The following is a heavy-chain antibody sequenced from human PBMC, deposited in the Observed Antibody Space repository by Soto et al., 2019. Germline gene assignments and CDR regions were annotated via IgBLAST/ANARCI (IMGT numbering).Heavy chain of an antibody. CDR3: ARHVRMGMVVRGVIYYDYGMDV. Sequence: SENLSLTCTVSGGSISSSCYYWGWIRQPPGKGMEWIGSIYYSGGTYYNPSLKSRVTISVDTSKNQFSLKLRSVTASDTAVYYCARHVRMGMVVRGVIYYDYGMDVWGQGTTVTVSS. CDR2: IYYSGGT. CDR1: GGSISSSCYY. J-gene: IGHJ6*02. D-gene: IGHD3-10*01. V-gene: IGHV4-39*01.